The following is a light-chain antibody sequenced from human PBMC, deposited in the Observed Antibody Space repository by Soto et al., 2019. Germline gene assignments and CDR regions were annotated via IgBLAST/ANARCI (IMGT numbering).Light chain of an antibody. Sequence: EIVMTQSPVTLSVSPGERATLSCRASQSVSSNVAWCQQKHGQAPRLLIYQTSARATGIPGRFSGSGSGTDLTLTISNLQSEDFALDYCQHYSGWLPVVGQGTKVDIK. J-gene: IGKJ2*01. V-gene: IGKV3-15*01. CDR2: QTS. CDR3: QHYSGWLPV. CDR1: QSVSSN.